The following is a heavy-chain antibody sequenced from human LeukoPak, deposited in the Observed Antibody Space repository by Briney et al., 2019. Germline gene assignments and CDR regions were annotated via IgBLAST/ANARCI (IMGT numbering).Heavy chain of an antibody. CDR3: AKGSRLWFGESALDY. CDR2: ISWNSGSI. V-gene: IGHV3-9*01. J-gene: IGHJ4*02. CDR1: GFTFDDYA. Sequence: GGSLRLSCAASGFTFDDYAMHWVRQAPGKGLEWVSGISWNSGSIGYADSVKGRFTISRDNAKNSLYLQMNSLRAEDTALYYCAKGSRLWFGESALDYWGQGTLVTVSS. D-gene: IGHD3-10*01.